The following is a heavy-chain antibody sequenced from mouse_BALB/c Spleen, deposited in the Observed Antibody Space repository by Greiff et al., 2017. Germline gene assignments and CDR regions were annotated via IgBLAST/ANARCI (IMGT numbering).Heavy chain of an antibody. D-gene: IGHD1-1*02. V-gene: IGHV5-6*01. CDR3: ARQDYGVYYAMDY. J-gene: IGHJ4*01. CDR1: GFTFSSYG. CDR2: ISSGGSYT. Sequence: EVQGVESGGDLVKPGGSLKLSCAASGFTFSSYGMSWVRQTPDKRLEWVATISSGGSYTYYPDSVKGRFTISRDNAKNTLYLQMSSLKSEDTAMYYCARQDYGVYYAMDYWGQGTSVTVSS.